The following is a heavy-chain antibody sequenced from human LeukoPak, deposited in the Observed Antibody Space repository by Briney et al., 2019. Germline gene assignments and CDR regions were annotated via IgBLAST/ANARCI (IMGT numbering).Heavy chain of an antibody. Sequence: GGSLRLSCAASGCTFSDYSMNWVRQAPGKGLEWVASISTTSSYIYYADSVNGRFTISRDNAKTSLYLQMNSLRADDTAVYFCARDIYDDSGYFRRGLDYWGQGILVTVSS. CDR2: ISTTSSYI. D-gene: IGHD3-22*01. CDR3: ARDIYDDSGYFRRGLDY. J-gene: IGHJ4*02. CDR1: GCTFSDYS. V-gene: IGHV3-21*01.